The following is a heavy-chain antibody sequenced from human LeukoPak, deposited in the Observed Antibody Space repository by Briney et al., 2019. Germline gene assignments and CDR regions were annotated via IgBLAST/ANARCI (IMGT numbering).Heavy chain of an antibody. Sequence: GASVKVSCKASGYTFTSYAMNWVRQAPGQGLEWMGWINTNTGNPTYAQGFTGRFVFSLDTSVSTAYLQISSLKAEDTAVYYCARAPRGIQLWLGGDYYYYYMDVWGKGTTVTVSS. CDR3: ARAPRGIQLWLGGDYYYYYMDV. CDR2: INTNTGNP. CDR1: GYTFTSYA. J-gene: IGHJ6*03. D-gene: IGHD5-18*01. V-gene: IGHV7-4-1*02.